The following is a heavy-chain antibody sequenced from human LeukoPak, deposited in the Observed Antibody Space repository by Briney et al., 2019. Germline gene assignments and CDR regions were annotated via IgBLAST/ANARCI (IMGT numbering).Heavy chain of an antibody. Sequence: ASVKVSCKASGGTFSTYAISWVRQAPGPGLEWMGGIIPIFGTANYAQRFQGRVTITADESTSTAYMELSSLRSEDTAVYYCARLIPHYYDSSGPNWFDPWGQGTLVTVSS. V-gene: IGHV1-69*13. D-gene: IGHD3-22*01. CDR1: GGTFSTYA. CDR2: IIPIFGTA. J-gene: IGHJ5*02. CDR3: ARLIPHYYDSSGPNWFDP.